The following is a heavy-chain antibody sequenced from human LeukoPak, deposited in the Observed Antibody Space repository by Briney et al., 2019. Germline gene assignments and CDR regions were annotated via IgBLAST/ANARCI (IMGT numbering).Heavy chain of an antibody. CDR1: GYTFTGYY. D-gene: IGHD5-18*01. Sequence: ASVKVSCKASGYTFTGYYMLWVRQAPGQGLEWMGWINPNSGSTSYAQNFQGRVTMTRDTSISTAYMELSRLRSDDTAVYYCALEEYSYGLDYWGQGTLVTVSS. J-gene: IGHJ4*02. V-gene: IGHV1-2*02. CDR3: ALEEYSYGLDY. CDR2: INPNSGST.